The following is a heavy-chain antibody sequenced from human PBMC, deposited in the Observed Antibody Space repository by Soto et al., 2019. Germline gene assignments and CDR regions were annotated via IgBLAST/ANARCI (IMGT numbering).Heavy chain of an antibody. J-gene: IGHJ5*02. CDR2: ISSSSSYT. CDR1: GFTFSDYY. CDR3: AREPGIAAAGTIDWFDP. Sequence: QVQLVESGGGLVKPGGSLRLSCAASGFTFSDYYMSWIRQAPGKGLEWVSYISSSSSYTNYADSVKGRFTISRDNAKNSXYLQMNSLRAEDTAVYYCAREPGIAAAGTIDWFDPWGQGTLVTVSS. D-gene: IGHD6-13*01. V-gene: IGHV3-11*05.